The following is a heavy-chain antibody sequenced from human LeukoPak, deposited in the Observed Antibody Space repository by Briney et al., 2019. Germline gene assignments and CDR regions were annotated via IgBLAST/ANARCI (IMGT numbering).Heavy chain of an antibody. Sequence: SETLSLTCTVSGGSIKTYYWGWIRQPPGKGLEWLAYMFYSGTTDYHLSHRSRLTVSVDTSKNQFSLQLSSVTAADTATYYCARVYSSSSFWYFDLWGRGALVTVSS. CDR3: ARVYSSSSFWYFDL. CDR1: GGSIKTYY. J-gene: IGHJ2*01. CDR2: MFYSGTT. V-gene: IGHV4-59*01. D-gene: IGHD6-13*01.